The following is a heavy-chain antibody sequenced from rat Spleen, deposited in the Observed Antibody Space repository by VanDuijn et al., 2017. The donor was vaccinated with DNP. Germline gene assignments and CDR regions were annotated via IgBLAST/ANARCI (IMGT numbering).Heavy chain of an antibody. CDR3: ARDHPWGWFAY. J-gene: IGHJ3*01. V-gene: IGHV2-15*01. CDR1: GFSLTSYG. Sequence: QVQLKESGPGLVQPSRTLSLTCTVSGFSLTSYGVSWVRQPPGKGLEWIAAVWRGGSTDFNSALKSRLSISRDTSKSQVLLKMNSLQTEDTATYYCARDHPWGWFAYWGQGTLVTVSS. D-gene: IGHD1-7*01. CDR2: VWRGGST.